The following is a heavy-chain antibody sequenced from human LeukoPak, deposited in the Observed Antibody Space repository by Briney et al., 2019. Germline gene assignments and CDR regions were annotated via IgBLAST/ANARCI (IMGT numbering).Heavy chain of an antibody. D-gene: IGHD2-21*02. J-gene: IGHJ4*02. CDR3: ARVAYCAGDCHHMDS. CDR2: ISSSGGTM. V-gene: IGHV3-48*03. Sequence: GGSLRLSCAASGFTFSNYEMNWVRQAPGKGLEWVSYISSSGGTMYYADSVKGRFTISRDNAKNPLYLQINSLRAEDTAVYYCARVAYCAGDCHHMDSWGQGTLVTVSS. CDR1: GFTFSNYE.